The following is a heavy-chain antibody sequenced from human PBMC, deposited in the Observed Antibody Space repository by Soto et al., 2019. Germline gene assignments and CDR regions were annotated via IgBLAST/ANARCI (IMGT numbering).Heavy chain of an antibody. Sequence: SETLSLTCTGSCGSISSGDYYWGWIRQPPGKGLEWIGYIYYSGSTYYNPSLKSRVTISVDTSKNQFSLKLSSVTAADTAVYYCAREGPNDYGNHNWFDPWGQGTLVTVSS. D-gene: IGHD4-17*01. CDR1: CGSISSGDYY. J-gene: IGHJ5*02. CDR2: IYYSGST. CDR3: AREGPNDYGNHNWFDP. V-gene: IGHV4-30-4*01.